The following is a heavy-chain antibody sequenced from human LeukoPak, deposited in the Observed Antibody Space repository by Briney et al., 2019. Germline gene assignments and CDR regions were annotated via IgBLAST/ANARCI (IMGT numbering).Heavy chain of an antibody. CDR2: ISSDGSTT. J-gene: IGHJ5*02. D-gene: IGHD6-13*01. Sequence: GGSLRLSCAASGFTFSSYWMHWVRQAPGKGLVWVSCISSDGSTTTYADSVKGRFTISRDNAKNTLYLQMNSLRAEDTAVYYCARRRAAAGLGNWFDPWGQGTLVTVSS. CDR3: ARRRAAAGLGNWFDP. V-gene: IGHV3-74*01. CDR1: GFTFSSYW.